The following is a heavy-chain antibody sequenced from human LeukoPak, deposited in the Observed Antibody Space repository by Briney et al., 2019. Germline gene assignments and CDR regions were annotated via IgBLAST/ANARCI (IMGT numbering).Heavy chain of an antibody. J-gene: IGHJ6*03. D-gene: IGHD3-9*01. Sequence: GGSLRLSCAASGFTVSNKYMTWVRQAPGKGLEWVSLIYSDGRTYYADSVKGRCTISRDNAKNSLYLQMNSLRAEDTAVYYCARAFYDILTGDYYYYYMDVWGKGTTVTVSS. CDR3: ARAFYDILTGDYYYYYMDV. CDR2: IYSDGRT. CDR1: GFTVSNKY. V-gene: IGHV3-53*01.